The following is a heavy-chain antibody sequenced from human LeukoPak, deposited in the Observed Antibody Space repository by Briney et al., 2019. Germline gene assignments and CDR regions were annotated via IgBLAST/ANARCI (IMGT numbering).Heavy chain of an antibody. CDR2: IYTSGST. Sequence: SETLSLTCTVSGGSISSGSYYWSWIRQPAGKGLEWIGRIYTSGSTNYNPSLKSRVAISVDTSKNQFSLKLSSVTAADTAVYYCARILWFGQFYFDFWGPGTLVTVSS. CDR3: ARILWFGQFYFDF. CDR1: GGSISSGSYY. J-gene: IGHJ4*02. D-gene: IGHD3-10*01. V-gene: IGHV4-61*02.